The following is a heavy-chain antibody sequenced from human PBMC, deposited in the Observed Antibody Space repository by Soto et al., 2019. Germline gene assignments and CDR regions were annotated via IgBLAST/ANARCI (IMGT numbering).Heavy chain of an antibody. CDR2: ISYDGSNK. CDR3: AKDRFIAVAGTLDY. V-gene: IGHV3-30*18. Sequence: GGSLRLSCAASGFTFSSYGMHWVRQAPGKGLEWVAVISYDGSNKYYADSVKGRFTISRDNSKNTLYLQMNSLRAEDTAVYYCAKDRFIAVAGTLDYWGQGTLVTVSS. J-gene: IGHJ4*02. CDR1: GFTFSSYG. D-gene: IGHD6-19*01.